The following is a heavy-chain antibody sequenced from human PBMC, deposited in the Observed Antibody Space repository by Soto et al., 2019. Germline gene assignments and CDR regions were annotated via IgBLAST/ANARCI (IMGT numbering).Heavy chain of an antibody. V-gene: IGHV4-39*01. J-gene: IGHJ4*02. CDR1: GGSISSSSFY. Sequence: PSETLSLTCTVSGGSISSSSFYWGWIRQPPGKGLELIGTIYYSGTTYYNPSLKSRVTISVDTSTNHFSLKLSSVTAADTAVYYCARHLGGNYGDYPYYFDYWGQGTLVTVSS. CDR2: IYYSGTT. CDR3: ARHLGGNYGDYPYYFDY. D-gene: IGHD4-17*01.